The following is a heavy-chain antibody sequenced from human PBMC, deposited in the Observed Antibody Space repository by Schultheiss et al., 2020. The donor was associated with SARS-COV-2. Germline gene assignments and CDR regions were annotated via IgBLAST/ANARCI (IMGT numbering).Heavy chain of an antibody. CDR2: INHSGST. J-gene: IGHJ6*03. Sequence: SQTLSLTCTVSGGSISSYYWSWIRQPPGKGLEWIGEINHSGSTNYNPSLKSRVTISVDTSKNQFSLKLSSVTAADTAVYYCARRVVVVPAVGYMDVWGKGTTVTVSS. D-gene: IGHD2-2*01. CDR1: GGSISSYY. CDR3: ARRVVVVPAVGYMDV. V-gene: IGHV4-34*01.